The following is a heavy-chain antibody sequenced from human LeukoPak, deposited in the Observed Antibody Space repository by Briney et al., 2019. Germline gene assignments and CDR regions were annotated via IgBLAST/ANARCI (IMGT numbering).Heavy chain of an antibody. CDR3: AREMYAVGATRGDY. Sequence: GASVKVSCKASGYTFTGYYMHWVRQAPGQGLEWMGWINPNSGGTNFAQKFQGRVTMTRDTSINTAYMEMNRLRSDDTAVYYCAREMYAVGATRGDYWGQGTLVTVSS. J-gene: IGHJ4*02. CDR2: INPNSGGT. V-gene: IGHV1-2*02. CDR1: GYTFTGYY. D-gene: IGHD1-26*01.